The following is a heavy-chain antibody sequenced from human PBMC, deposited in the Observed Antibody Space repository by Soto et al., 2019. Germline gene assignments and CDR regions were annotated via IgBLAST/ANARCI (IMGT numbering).Heavy chain of an antibody. Sequence: PGESLKISCEASGYMFPIYHISWVRQMPGKGLEWVGKIDPGDSYNTYNPSFQGHVTISVDRSINTAYLEWSGLKASDTAIYYCARQDSSNWYGRGADYWGQGTLVTVSS. V-gene: IGHV5-10-1*01. CDR3: ARQDSSNWYGRGADY. D-gene: IGHD6-13*01. J-gene: IGHJ4*02. CDR2: IDPGDSYN. CDR1: GYMFPIYH.